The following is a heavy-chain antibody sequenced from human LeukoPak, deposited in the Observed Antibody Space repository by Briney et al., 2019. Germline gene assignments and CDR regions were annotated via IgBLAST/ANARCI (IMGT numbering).Heavy chain of an antibody. V-gene: IGHV4-39*01. CDR2: IYYSGST. CDR1: GGSISSSSYY. D-gene: IGHD7-27*01. J-gene: IGHJ4*02. CDR3: ARQTSLTGGNFDY. Sequence: SETLSLTCTVSGGSISSSSYYWGWIRQPPGKGLEWIGSIYYSGSTYYNPSLKSRVTISVDTSKNQFSLKLSSVTAADTAVYYCARQTSLTGGNFDYWGQGTLVTVSS.